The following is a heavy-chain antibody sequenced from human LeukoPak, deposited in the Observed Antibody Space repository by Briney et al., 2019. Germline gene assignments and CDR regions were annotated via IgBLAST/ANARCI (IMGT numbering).Heavy chain of an antibody. J-gene: IGHJ3*02. CDR2: VCSGGST. D-gene: IGHD3-9*01. Sequence: GGCLRLACAVYAFTVSSNYTGWVRQAPGEGRGWDSVVCSGGSTYYADSVKGRFTISRDNAKNTMYLQMNSVRAEDTAVYYCARAGDILTGLRRFDIWGQGTMVTVSS. CDR3: ARAGDILTGLRRFDI. V-gene: IGHV3-53*01. CDR1: AFTVSSNY.